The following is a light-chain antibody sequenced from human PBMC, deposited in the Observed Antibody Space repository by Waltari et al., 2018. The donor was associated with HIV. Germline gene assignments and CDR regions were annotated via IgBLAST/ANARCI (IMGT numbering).Light chain of an antibody. CDR3: ATWDDSLNAYVV. V-gene: IGLV1-44*01. CDR2: SNN. J-gene: IGLJ2*01. Sequence: QSVVTQPPPASGTPGQRVTISCSGSSPNIGSNTVNWYQQLPGTAPKLLIYSNNQRPSGVPDRFSGSKSGTSASLAISGLQSEDEADYYCATWDDSLNAYVVFGGGTKLTVL. CDR1: SPNIGSNT.